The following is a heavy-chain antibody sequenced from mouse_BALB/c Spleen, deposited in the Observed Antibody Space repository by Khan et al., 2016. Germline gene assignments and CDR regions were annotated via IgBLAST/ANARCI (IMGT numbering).Heavy chain of an antibody. CDR3: ARGIGIHYYGSSCFDY. J-gene: IGHJ2*01. CDR1: GYTFTSYW. CDR2: IYTGDGDT. V-gene: IGHV1-87*01. Sequence: QVQLQQAGAELARPGASVQLSCKASGYTFTSYWMQWVKQRPGQGLEWIGAIYTGDGDTRYTQKFKGKATLTADKSSSTAYMQLSSLASEDSAVYYCARGIGIHYYGSSCFDYWGQGTTLTVSS. D-gene: IGHD1-1*01.